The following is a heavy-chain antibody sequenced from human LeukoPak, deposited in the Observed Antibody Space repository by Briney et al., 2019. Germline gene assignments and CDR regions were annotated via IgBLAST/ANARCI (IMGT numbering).Heavy chain of an antibody. D-gene: IGHD6-19*01. Sequence: GGPLRLSCAASGFTFSTYWMHWVRQAPGKGLVWVSRINNDGSSTNYADSVKGRFTIPRDTAKNTLFLQMNSLRAEDTAVYYCARIPYSSGAIDYWGQGTLVTVSS. J-gene: IGHJ4*02. V-gene: IGHV3-74*01. CDR2: INNDGSST. CDR3: ARIPYSSGAIDY. CDR1: GFTFSTYW.